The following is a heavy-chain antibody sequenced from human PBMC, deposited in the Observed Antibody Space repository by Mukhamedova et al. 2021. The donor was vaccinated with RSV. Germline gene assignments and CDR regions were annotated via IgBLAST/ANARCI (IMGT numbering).Heavy chain of an antibody. V-gene: IGHV3-23*01. J-gene: IGHJ4*02. CDR2: ISSSGGST. CDR3: ERNY. Sequence: SAISSSGGSTYYADSVKGRFTISRDNSKSTLYLQMNSLRAKDTAVYYCERNYWGQGTLVTVSS.